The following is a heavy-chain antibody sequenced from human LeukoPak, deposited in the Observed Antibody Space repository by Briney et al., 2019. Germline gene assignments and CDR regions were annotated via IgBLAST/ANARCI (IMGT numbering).Heavy chain of an antibody. CDR3: ARDLNYGGHLGVFDY. D-gene: IGHD4-23*01. Sequence: SETLSLTCTVSGGSISSYYWSWIRQPPGKGLEWIGYIYYSGSTNYNPSLKSRVTISVDTSKNQFSLKLSSVTAADTAVYYCARDLNYGGHLGVFDYWGQGTLVTVSS. CDR1: GGSISSYY. J-gene: IGHJ4*02. V-gene: IGHV4-59*01. CDR2: IYYSGST.